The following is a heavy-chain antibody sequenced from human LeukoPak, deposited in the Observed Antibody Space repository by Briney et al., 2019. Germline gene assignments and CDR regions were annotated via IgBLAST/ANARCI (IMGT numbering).Heavy chain of an antibody. Sequence: GGSLRLSCAASGFTVSSNYMSWVRQAPGKGLGWASVIYSGGSTYYAESVKGRFTISRDNSKNTLYLQMNSLRAEDTAVYYCARGYSSGSAFDIWGQGTMVTVSS. CDR2: IYSGGST. CDR1: GFTVSSNY. D-gene: IGHD6-19*01. J-gene: IGHJ3*02. V-gene: IGHV3-66*02. CDR3: ARGYSSGSAFDI.